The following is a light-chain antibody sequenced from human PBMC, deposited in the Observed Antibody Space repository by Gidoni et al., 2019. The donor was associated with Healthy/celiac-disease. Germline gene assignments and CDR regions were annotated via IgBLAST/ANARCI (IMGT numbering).Light chain of an antibody. V-gene: IGKV1-27*01. Sequence: DDQMTHSPSSLSASVGDRVTSTCRASQGISNYLAWYQQKPGKVPKLLIYAASTLQSGIPARFSGSGSGTEFTLTISSLQPEDVATYYCQKYNSGPRTFGQGTKVEIK. CDR2: AAS. CDR1: QGISNY. J-gene: IGKJ1*01. CDR3: QKYNSGPRT.